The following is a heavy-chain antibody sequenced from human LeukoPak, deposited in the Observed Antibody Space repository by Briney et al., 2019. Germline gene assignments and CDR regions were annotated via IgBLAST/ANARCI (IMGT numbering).Heavy chain of an antibody. Sequence: GASVKVSCKASGGTFSSYAISWVRQAPGQGLEWMGGIIPIFGTANYAQKFQGRVTIPTDESTSTAYIELRSLRSADTAVYYCARGAAAGLPLYSSYYYTDVSGKGTTVTVSS. CDR3: ARGAAAGLPLYSSYYYTDV. D-gene: IGHD6-13*01. CDR1: GGTFSSYA. CDR2: IIPIFGTA. J-gene: IGHJ6*03. V-gene: IGHV1-69*05.